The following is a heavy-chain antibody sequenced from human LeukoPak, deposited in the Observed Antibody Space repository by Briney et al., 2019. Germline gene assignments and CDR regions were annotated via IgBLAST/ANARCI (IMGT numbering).Heavy chain of an antibody. CDR2: INSDGTNT. V-gene: IGHV3-74*01. CDR3: ARALGMDV. Sequence: GGSLRLSCAASGFTFSDYWMHWVRQGPGEGLVWVSRINSDGTNTDYADSVKGRFTISRDNAKNSLYLQMNSLRDEDTAVYYCARALGMDVWGKGTTVTVSS. J-gene: IGHJ6*04. CDR1: GFTFSDYW.